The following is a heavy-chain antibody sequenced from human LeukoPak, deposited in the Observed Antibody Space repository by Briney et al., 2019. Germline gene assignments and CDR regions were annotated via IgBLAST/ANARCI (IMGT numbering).Heavy chain of an antibody. Sequence: GRSLRLSCAASGFTFSSYAMHWVRQAPGKGLEWVAVISYDGSNKYYADSVKGRFTISRDNSKNTLYLQMNSLRAEDTAVYYCAKDAPYDILTGESAFDYWGQGTLVTVSS. CDR2: ISYDGSNK. V-gene: IGHV3-30-3*02. J-gene: IGHJ4*02. D-gene: IGHD3-9*01. CDR3: AKDAPYDILTGESAFDY. CDR1: GFTFSSYA.